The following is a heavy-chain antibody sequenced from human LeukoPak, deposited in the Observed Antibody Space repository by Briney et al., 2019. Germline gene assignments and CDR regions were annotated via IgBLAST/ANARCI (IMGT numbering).Heavy chain of an antibody. CDR1: GGSFSGYY. J-gene: IGHJ4*02. V-gene: IGHV4-34*01. CDR2: INHSGST. Sequence: PSETLSLTCAVYGGSFSGYYWSWIRQPPGKGLEWIGEINHSGSTNYNPSLKGRVTISVDTSKNQFSLKLSSVTAADTAVYYCARVATCSGGSCYQDYWGQGTLVTVSS. D-gene: IGHD2-15*01. CDR3: ARVATCSGGSCYQDY.